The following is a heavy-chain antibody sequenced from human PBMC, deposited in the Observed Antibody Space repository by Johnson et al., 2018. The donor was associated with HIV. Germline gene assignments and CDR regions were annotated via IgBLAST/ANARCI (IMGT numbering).Heavy chain of an antibody. D-gene: IGHD5-24*01. V-gene: IGHV3-66*01. CDR3: ARACRDGYTCDVFDI. CDR2: LFSGDTK. Sequence: VQLVESGGGLVRPGGSLRLSCVASGFAVSGYYMSWVRQAPGKGLEWVSVLFSGDTKYYADSVNGRFTISRDNSKNTLYLQMNSLRAEDTAVYYCARACRDGYTCDVFDIWGQGTLVTVSS. CDR1: GFAVSGYY. J-gene: IGHJ3*02.